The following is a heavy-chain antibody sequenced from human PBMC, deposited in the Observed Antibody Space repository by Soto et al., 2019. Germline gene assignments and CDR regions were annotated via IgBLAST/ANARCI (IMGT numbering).Heavy chain of an antibody. D-gene: IGHD3-10*01. Sequence: GGSLRLSCAASGFTFSNAWMSWVRHAPGKGLEWVGRIKSKTDGGTTDYAAPVKGRFTISRDDSKNTLYLQMNSLKTEDTAVYYCTTDSGGPAYDAFDIWGQGTMVTVSS. V-gene: IGHV3-15*01. CDR3: TTDSGGPAYDAFDI. CDR1: GFTFSNAW. J-gene: IGHJ3*02. CDR2: IKSKTDGGTT.